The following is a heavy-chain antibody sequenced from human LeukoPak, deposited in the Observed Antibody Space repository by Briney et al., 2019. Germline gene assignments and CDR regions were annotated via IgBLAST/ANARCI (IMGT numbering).Heavy chain of an antibody. CDR2: IYSGGST. Sequence: PGGSLRLSCAASEFSVGSNYMTWVRQAPGKGLEWVSLIYSGGSTYYADSVKGRFTISRDNTKNSLYLQMNSLRAEDTAIYYCAKLRGYYYYFMDVWGKGTTVTISS. V-gene: IGHV3-66*01. J-gene: IGHJ6*03. CDR1: EFSVGSNY. CDR3: AKLRGYYYYFMDV.